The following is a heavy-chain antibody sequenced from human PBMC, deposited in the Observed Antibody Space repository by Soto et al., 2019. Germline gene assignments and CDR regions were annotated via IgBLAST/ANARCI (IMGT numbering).Heavy chain of an antibody. CDR1: GYTFTSYG. CDR3: AREVWVRSTAYDIGIGARSSLYLDF. D-gene: IGHD5-12*01. Sequence: ASVKVSCKASGYTFTSYGISWVRQAPGQGLKWMGWISAYNGNTNYAQKLQGRVTMTTDTSTSTAYMELGSLRSDDTAVYYCAREVWVRSTAYDIGIGARSSLYLDFWGQGTPV. CDR2: ISAYNGNT. V-gene: IGHV1-18*01. J-gene: IGHJ6*02.